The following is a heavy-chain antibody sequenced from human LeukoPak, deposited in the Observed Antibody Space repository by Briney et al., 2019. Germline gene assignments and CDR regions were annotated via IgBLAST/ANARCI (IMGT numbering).Heavy chain of an antibody. CDR2: IIPIFGTA. D-gene: IGHD2-2*01. Sequence: ASVKVSCKASGGTFSSYAISWVRQAPGQGPEWMGGIIPIFGTANYAQKFQGRVTITTDESTSTAYMELSSLRSEDTAVYYCARDHCSSTSCYYWFDPWGQGTLVTVSS. CDR3: ARDHCSSTSCYYWFDP. CDR1: GGTFSSYA. J-gene: IGHJ5*02. V-gene: IGHV1-69*05.